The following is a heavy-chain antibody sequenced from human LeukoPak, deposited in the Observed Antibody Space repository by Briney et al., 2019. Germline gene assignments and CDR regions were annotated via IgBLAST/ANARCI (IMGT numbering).Heavy chain of an antibody. V-gene: IGHV4-61*08. CDR1: GGSISSGGYY. CDR3: ARAISCSSTSCYFNYYYYGMDV. J-gene: IGHJ6*02. D-gene: IGHD2-2*01. Sequence: PSETLSLTCTVSGGSISSGGYYWSWIRQPPGKGLEWIGYIYYSGSTNYNPSLKSRVTISVDTSKNQFSLKLSSVTAADTAVYYCARAISCSSTSCYFNYYYYGMDVWGQGTTVTVSS. CDR2: IYYSGST.